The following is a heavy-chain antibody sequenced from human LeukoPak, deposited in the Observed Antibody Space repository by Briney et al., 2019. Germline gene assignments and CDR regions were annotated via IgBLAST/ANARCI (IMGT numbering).Heavy chain of an antibody. J-gene: IGHJ5*02. D-gene: IGHD3-3*01. CDR2: VDPEDGET. CDR1: GGTFSSYA. CDR3: ATILRDFWSGYYLNWFDP. V-gene: IGHV1-69-2*01. Sequence: GASVKVSCEASGGTFSSYAISWVQQAPGKGLEWMGLVDPEDGETIYAEKFQGRVTITADTSTDTAYMELSSLRSEDTAVYYCATILRDFWSGYYLNWFDPWGQGTLVTVSS.